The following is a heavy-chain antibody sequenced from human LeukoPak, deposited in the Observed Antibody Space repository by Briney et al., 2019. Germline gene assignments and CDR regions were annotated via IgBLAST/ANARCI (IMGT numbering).Heavy chain of an antibody. Sequence: SETPSLTCTVSGGSISSSSYYWGWIREPPGKGLEWIGSIYYSGSTCYNPSLKSRVTISVDTSKNQFSLELSSVTAADTAVYYCARDLVRGVSPYYYGMDVWGQGTTVTVSS. V-gene: IGHV4-39*07. CDR1: GGSISSSSYY. J-gene: IGHJ6*02. CDR3: ARDLVRGVSPYYYGMDV. CDR2: IYYSGST. D-gene: IGHD3-10*01.